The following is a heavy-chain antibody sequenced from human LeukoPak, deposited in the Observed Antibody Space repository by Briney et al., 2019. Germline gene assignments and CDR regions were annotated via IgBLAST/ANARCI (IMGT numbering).Heavy chain of an antibody. CDR1: GFTFSDYY. J-gene: IGHJ3*02. CDR2: ISSSGSTI. Sequence: GGSLRLSCAASGFTFSDYYMSWLRQAPGKGLEWVSYISSSGSTIYYADSVKGRFTISRDNAKNSLYLQMNSLRAEDTAVYYCARDPNPHYYDSSGDAFDIWGQGTMVTVSS. CDR3: ARDPNPHYYDSSGDAFDI. D-gene: IGHD3-22*01. V-gene: IGHV3-11*01.